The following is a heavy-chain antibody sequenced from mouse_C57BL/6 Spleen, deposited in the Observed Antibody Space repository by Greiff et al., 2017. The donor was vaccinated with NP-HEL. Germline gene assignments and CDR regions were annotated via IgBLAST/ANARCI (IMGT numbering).Heavy chain of an antibody. V-gene: IGHV6-3*01. CDR2: IRLKSDNYAT. Sequence: EVQRVESGGGLVQPGGSMKLSCVASGFTFSNYWMNWVRQSPEKGLEWVAQIRLKSDNYATHYAESVKGRFTISRDDSKSSVYLQMNNLRAEDTGIYYCTAGDYDIIDYWGQGTTLTVSS. J-gene: IGHJ2*01. CDR3: TAGDYDIIDY. D-gene: IGHD2-4*01. CDR1: GFTFSNYW.